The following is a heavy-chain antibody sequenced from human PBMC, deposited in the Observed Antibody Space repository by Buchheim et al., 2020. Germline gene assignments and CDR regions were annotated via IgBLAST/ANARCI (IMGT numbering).Heavy chain of an antibody. V-gene: IGHV2-5*02. Sequence: QITLKESGPTLVKPTQTLTLTCTFSGFSLSTSGVGVGWIRQPPGKALEWLAVIYWDDGKRYSPSLKSRLTITKDTSKNQLVLTMTNMDPVDTATYYCARLRRLFGVGSGNMDVWGNGTT. D-gene: IGHD3-3*01. J-gene: IGHJ6*03. CDR1: GFSLSTSGVG. CDR2: IYWDDGK. CDR3: ARLRRLFGVGSGNMDV.